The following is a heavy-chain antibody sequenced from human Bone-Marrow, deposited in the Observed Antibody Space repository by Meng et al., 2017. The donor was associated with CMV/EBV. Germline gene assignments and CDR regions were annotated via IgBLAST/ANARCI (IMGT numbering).Heavy chain of an antibody. Sequence: SVKVSCKASGGTFSSYAISWVRQAPGQGLEWMGGIIPIFGTANYAQKFQGRVTITTDESTSTAYMELSSLRSEDTAVYYCARVTSYYDFWSGYYEGGLEYWGQGTLVTVSS. CDR1: GGTFSSYA. J-gene: IGHJ4*02. V-gene: IGHV1-69*05. D-gene: IGHD3-3*01. CDR3: ARVTSYYDFWSGYYEGGLEY. CDR2: IIPIFGTA.